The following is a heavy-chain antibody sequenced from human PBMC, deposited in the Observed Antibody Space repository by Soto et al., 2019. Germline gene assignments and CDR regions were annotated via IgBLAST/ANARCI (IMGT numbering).Heavy chain of an antibody. V-gene: IGHV3-30-3*01. D-gene: IGHD2-15*01. CDR1: GFTFSSYA. CDR2: ISYDGSNK. J-gene: IGHJ6*02. CDR3: ARGDSSGYYYYGMDV. Sequence: PGGSLRLSCAASGFTFSSYAMHWVRQAPGKGLEWVVVISYDGSNKYYADSVKGRFTISRDNSKNTLYLQMNSLRAEDTAVYYCARGDSSGYYYYGMDVWGQGTTVTVSS.